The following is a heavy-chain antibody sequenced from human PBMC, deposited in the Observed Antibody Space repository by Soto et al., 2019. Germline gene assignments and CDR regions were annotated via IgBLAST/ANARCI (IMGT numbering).Heavy chain of an antibody. V-gene: IGHV4-59*01. Sequence: PSETLSLTCTVSVGSITGYYWSWIRQSPGKGFEWIGCSYYTGATNYNPSLKSRVTISVGTSKNQVSLTLSSATAADTAVYYCARERTPRSGFDYWGQGTQVTVSS. CDR1: VGSITGYY. D-gene: IGHD1-26*01. CDR2: SYYTGAT. J-gene: IGHJ4*02. CDR3: ARERTPRSGFDY.